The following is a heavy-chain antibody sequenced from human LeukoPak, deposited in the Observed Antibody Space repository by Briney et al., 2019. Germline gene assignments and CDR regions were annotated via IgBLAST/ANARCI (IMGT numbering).Heavy chain of an antibody. V-gene: IGHV3-23*01. CDR3: AKDFEHISNWNPLVY. D-gene: IGHD1-1*01. CDR2: ISGSGATT. CDR1: GFTFSDYY. Sequence: PGGSLRLSCAASGFTFSDYYMSWIRQAPGKGLEWVSSISGSGATTYYADSVKGRFTISRDNSKNTLSLQMNSLRADDTAIYYCAKDFEHISNWNPLVYWGQGTLVTVSS. J-gene: IGHJ4*02.